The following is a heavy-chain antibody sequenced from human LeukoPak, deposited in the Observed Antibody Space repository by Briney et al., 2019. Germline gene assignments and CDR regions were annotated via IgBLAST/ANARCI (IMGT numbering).Heavy chain of an antibody. J-gene: IGHJ6*02. V-gene: IGHV3-33*01. CDR3: ARSGSTYYYGMDV. Sequence: GGSLRLSCAASGFTFSSYGMHWVRQAPGKGLEWVAVIWYDGTDKNYADSVKGRFTISRDNSKNTLYLQMNSLRAEDTAVYYCARSGSTYYYGMDVWGQGTTVTVSS. D-gene: IGHD3-10*01. CDR1: GFTFSSYG. CDR2: IWYDGTDK.